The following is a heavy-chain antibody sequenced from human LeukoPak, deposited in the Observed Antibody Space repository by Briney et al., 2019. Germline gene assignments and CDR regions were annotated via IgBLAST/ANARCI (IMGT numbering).Heavy chain of an antibody. V-gene: IGHV3-66*02. J-gene: IGHJ4*02. CDR3: ATPRVGANYYFDY. Sequence: GGSLRLSCAASGFTVSSNYMSWVPQAPGKGLEWVSEISDSGGSTSYADSVKGRFTISRDNSKNTLYLQMNSLRAEDTAVYYCATPRVGANYYFDYWGQGTLVTVSS. CDR1: GFTVSSNY. CDR2: SDSGGST. D-gene: IGHD1-26*01.